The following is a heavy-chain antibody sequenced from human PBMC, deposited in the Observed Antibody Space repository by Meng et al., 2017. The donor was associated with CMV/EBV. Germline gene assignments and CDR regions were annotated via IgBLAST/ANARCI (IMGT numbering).Heavy chain of an antibody. CDR1: GFTFDDYA. CDR2: ISWNSGSI. D-gene: IGHD2-21*02. Sequence: GGSLRLSCAASGFTFDDYAMHWVRQAPGKGLEWVPGISWNSGSIGYADSVKGRFTISRDNAKNSLYLQMNSLRVEDTAVYYCAKGGVTGYFFDYWGQGTLVTVSS. CDR3: AKGGVTGYFFDY. V-gene: IGHV3-9*01. J-gene: IGHJ4*02.